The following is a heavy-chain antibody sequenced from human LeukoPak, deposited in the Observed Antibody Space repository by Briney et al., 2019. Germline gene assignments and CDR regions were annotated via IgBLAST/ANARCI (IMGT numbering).Heavy chain of an antibody. CDR2: INPNTGNP. Sequence: APVKVSCKASGYTFTSYAMNWVRQAPGQGLEWMGWINPNTGNPTYAQGFTGRFVFSLDTPVSTAYLQISSLKAEDTAVYYCARAYQRLGGLSFPDQWGQGTLVTVSS. D-gene: IGHD3-16*02. J-gene: IGHJ5*02. V-gene: IGHV7-4-1*02. CDR1: GYTFTSYA. CDR3: ARAYQRLGGLSFPDQ.